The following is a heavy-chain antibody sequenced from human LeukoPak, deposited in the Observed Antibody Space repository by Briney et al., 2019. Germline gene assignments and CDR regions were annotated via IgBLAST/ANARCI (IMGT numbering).Heavy chain of an antibody. CDR2: VHLDGRT. CDR1: GGSITTTDW. V-gene: IGHV4-4*02. J-gene: IGHJ4*02. Sequence: SGTLSLTCGVSGGSITTTDWWTWVRQPPGKGLEWIGEVHLDGRTNYNPSLESRLTISVDLSENHISLRLTSVTAADTAVYYCAREGGFYRPLDYSGQGTLVTVSS. CDR3: AREGGFYRPLDY. D-gene: IGHD3-3*01.